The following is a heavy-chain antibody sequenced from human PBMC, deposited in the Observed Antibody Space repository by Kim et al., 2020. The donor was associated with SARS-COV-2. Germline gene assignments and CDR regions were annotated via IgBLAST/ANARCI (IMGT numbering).Heavy chain of an antibody. V-gene: IGHV3-7*01. D-gene: IGHD5-18*01. CDR3: ARCGYSYGGRWFDP. Sequence: GGSLRLSCAASGFTFSSYWMSWVRQAPGKGLEWVANIKQDGSEKYYVDSVKGRFTISRDNAKNSLYLQMNSLRAEDTAVYYCARCGYSYGGRWFDPWGQGTLVTVSS. CDR2: IKQDGSEK. J-gene: IGHJ5*02. CDR1: GFTFSSYW.